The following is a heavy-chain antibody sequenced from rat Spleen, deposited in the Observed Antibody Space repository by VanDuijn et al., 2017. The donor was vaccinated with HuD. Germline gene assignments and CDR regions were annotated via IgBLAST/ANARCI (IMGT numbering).Heavy chain of an antibody. CDR2: ISAGGGDT. D-gene: IGHD4-1*01. CDR1: GFIFSNYY. Sequence: EVQLVESGGGLVQPGRSLKLSCAASGFIFSNYYMAWVRQAPTKGLEWVAYISAGGGDTYYRYSVKGRFTISRDNAQSSLHLQMDSLRSEDTATYYCTTYGGLRNWFAYWGQGTLVTVSS. V-gene: IGHV5-27*01. CDR3: TTYGGLRNWFAY. J-gene: IGHJ3*01.